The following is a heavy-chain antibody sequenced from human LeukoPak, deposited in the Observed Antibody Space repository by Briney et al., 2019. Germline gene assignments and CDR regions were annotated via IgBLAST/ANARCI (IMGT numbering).Heavy chain of an antibody. CDR2: IYPGGSDT. CDR1: GYSFTSYW. V-gene: IGHV5-51*01. CDR3: ARRRQNYYFNY. D-gene: IGHD2/OR15-2a*01. Sequence: GESLKISCKGSGYSFTSYWIGWVRQMPGKGLEWMGIIYPGGSDTRNSPSFQGQVTISADKSISTAYLQWSSLKASDTAMYFCARRRQNYYFNYWGQGTLVTVSS. J-gene: IGHJ4*02.